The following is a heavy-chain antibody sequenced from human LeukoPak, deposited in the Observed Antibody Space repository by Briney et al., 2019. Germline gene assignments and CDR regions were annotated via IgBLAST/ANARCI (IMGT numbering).Heavy chain of an antibody. CDR2: IRSTVNGYAT. CDR3: TGNYYGSGSYADFDY. CDR1: GFTFSGSA. J-gene: IGHJ4*02. V-gene: IGHV3-73*01. Sequence: QPGGSLRLSCAASGFTFSGSALHWVRQASGKGLEWVGRIRSTVNGYATAYAASVEGRFTISRDDSKNTAYLQMDSLKTEDTAVYYCTGNYYGSGSYADFDYWGQGTLVTVSS. D-gene: IGHD3-10*01.